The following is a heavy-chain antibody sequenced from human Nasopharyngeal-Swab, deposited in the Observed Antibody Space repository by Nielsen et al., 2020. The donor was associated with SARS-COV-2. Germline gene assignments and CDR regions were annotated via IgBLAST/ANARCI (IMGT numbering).Heavy chain of an antibody. D-gene: IGHD5-18*01. V-gene: IGHV3-30-3*01. CDR3: ARDYTAMLYYYYYMDV. CDR2: ISYDGSNK. Sequence: GRQAPGKGLEWVAVISYDGSNKYYADSVKGRFTISRDNSKNTLYLQMNSLRAEDTAVYYCARDYTAMLYYYYYMDVWGKGTTVTVSS. J-gene: IGHJ6*03.